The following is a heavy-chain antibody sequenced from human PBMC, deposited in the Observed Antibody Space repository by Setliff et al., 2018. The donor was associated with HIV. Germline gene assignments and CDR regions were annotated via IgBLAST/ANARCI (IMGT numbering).Heavy chain of an antibody. J-gene: IGHJ5*02. D-gene: IGHD6-13*01. CDR3: ARQHGSSWRFDP. CDR2: NFNSGST. V-gene: IGHV4-59*08. Sequence: LTCTVSGGSISSYFWSWVRQSPGKGLEWIGYNFNSGSTNYNPSLKSRVTISVDMSKNQFSLRLDSVTAADTAVYYCARQHGSSWRFDPWGQGTLVTVSS. CDR1: GGSISSYF.